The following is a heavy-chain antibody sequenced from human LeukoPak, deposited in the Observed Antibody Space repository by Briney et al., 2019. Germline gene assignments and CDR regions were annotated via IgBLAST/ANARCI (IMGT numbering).Heavy chain of an antibody. CDR2: INWNGGST. V-gene: IGHV3-20*04. J-gene: IGHJ4*02. Sequence: PGGSLRLSCAASGFTFSSYDMNWVRQAPGKGLEWVSGINWNGGSTGYADSVKGRFTISRDNAKNSLYLQMNSLRAEDTALYYCARGSDYYDRNIDYWGQGTLVTVSS. CDR1: GFTFSSYD. D-gene: IGHD3-22*01. CDR3: ARGSDYYDRNIDY.